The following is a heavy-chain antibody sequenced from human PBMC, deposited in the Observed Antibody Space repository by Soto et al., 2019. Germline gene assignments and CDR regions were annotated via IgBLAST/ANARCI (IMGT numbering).Heavy chain of an antibody. CDR1: GFTFSNYW. V-gene: IGHV3-7*03. CDR2: INGDGTET. CDR3: VRARIDY. Sequence: EVQLVVSGGGLVQPGGSLRLSCAASGFTFSNYWMTWVRQSPAKGLEWVATINGDGTETYYGDSVQGRFTISRDNAKNSFFLRLNTLRDDDTAVYYCVRARIDYWGQGTLVTVSS. J-gene: IGHJ4*02.